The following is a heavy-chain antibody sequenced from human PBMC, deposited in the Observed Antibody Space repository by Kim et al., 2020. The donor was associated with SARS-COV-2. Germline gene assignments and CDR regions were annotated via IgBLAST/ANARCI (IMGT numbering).Heavy chain of an antibody. V-gene: IGHV4-59*01. Sequence: YNPCLTSRVTISVDTSKSQFSPRLSSVTAADTAVYYCARMIVVVGAFDIWGQGTMVTVSS. D-gene: IGHD3-22*01. J-gene: IGHJ3*02. CDR3: ARMIVVVGAFDI.